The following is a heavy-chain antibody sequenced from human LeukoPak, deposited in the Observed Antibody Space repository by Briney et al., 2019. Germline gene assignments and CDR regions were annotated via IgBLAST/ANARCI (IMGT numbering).Heavy chain of an antibody. CDR1: GGSISSGSYY. V-gene: IGHV4-31*03. CDR3: ARGTGGRGRLDGFDI. CDR2: IYYSGST. D-gene: IGHD2-8*02. J-gene: IGHJ3*02. Sequence: SETLSLTCTVSGGSISSGSYYWSWIRQPPGKGLEWIGNIYYSGSTHYNPSLRSRVIISLDTSKKQFSLKLSSVTAADTAVYYCARGTGGRGRLDGFDIWGQGTMVTVSS.